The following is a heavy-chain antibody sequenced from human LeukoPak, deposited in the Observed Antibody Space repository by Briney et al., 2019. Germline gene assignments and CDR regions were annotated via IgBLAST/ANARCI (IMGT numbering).Heavy chain of an antibody. V-gene: IGHV3-11*04. D-gene: IGHD3-10*01. CDR2: ISSSGSTI. CDR1: GFTFSDYY. Sequence: GGSLRLSCAASGFTFSDYYMSWIRQAPGKGLEWVSYISSSGSTIYYADSVKGRFTISRDNSKNTLYLQMNSLRAEDTAVYYCARASPGGGYDAFDIWGQGTMVTVSS. J-gene: IGHJ3*02. CDR3: ARASPGGGYDAFDI.